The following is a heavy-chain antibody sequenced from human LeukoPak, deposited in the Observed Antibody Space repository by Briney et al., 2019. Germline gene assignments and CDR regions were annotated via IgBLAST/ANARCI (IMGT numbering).Heavy chain of an antibody. Sequence: ASVKVSCKAPGGTFSSYAISWVRQAPGQGLEWMGWIIPIFGTANYAQKFQGRVTITADESTSTAYMELSSLRSEDTAVYYCARDGNGDYWFDPWGQGTLVTVSS. D-gene: IGHD4-17*01. CDR1: GGTFSSYA. CDR2: IIPIFGTA. CDR3: ARDGNGDYWFDP. J-gene: IGHJ5*02. V-gene: IGHV1-69*13.